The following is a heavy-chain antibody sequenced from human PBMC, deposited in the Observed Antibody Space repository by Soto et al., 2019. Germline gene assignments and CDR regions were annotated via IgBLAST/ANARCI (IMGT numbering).Heavy chain of an antibody. V-gene: IGHV4-61*03. CDR1: GGSVSSANYY. J-gene: IGHJ4*02. CDR3: ARTGPGDY. CDR2: IYNSGST. Sequence: QVQLQESGPGLVKPSETLSLTCTVSGGSVSSANYYWSWIRQPPGKGLEWIGYIYNSGSTNYNPSLTSRVPISVDTSKNHFSLKLSSVTAADTAVYYCARTGPGDYWGQGTLVTVSS.